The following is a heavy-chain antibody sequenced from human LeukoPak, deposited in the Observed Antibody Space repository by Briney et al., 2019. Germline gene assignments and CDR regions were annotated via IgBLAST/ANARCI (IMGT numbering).Heavy chain of an antibody. CDR2: IYYSGST. Sequence: SETLSLTCTVSGGSISSSSYYWGWIRQPPGKGLEWIGSIYYSGSTYYNPSLKSRVTISVDTSKNQFSLKLSSVTAADTAVYYCARHSARHCSGGSCNFDYWGQGTLVTVSS. CDR1: GGSISSSSYY. CDR3: ARHSARHCSGGSCNFDY. V-gene: IGHV4-39*01. J-gene: IGHJ4*02. D-gene: IGHD2-15*01.